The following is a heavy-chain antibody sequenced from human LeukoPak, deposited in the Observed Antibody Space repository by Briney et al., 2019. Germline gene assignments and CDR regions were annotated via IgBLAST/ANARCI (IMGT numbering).Heavy chain of an antibody. CDR2: INTYNGNT. Sequence: ASVKVSFKASGYTFTTFGITWVRQAPGQGLEWMGWINTYNGNTNYAQNLQGRVTMTTDTSTSTAYMELRSLTSDDTAVYYCARLGSDCGGGNCYWGQGTLVTVSS. V-gene: IGHV1-18*01. J-gene: IGHJ4*02. CDR1: GYTFTTFG. D-gene: IGHD2-15*01. CDR3: ARLGSDCGGGNCY.